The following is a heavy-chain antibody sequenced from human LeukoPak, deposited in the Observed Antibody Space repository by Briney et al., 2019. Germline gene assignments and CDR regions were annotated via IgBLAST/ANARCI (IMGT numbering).Heavy chain of an antibody. J-gene: IGHJ4*02. CDR1: GFSFSTYG. CDR2: IRHEGIDK. CDR3: ATDFNWAWNY. D-gene: IGHD7-27*01. V-gene: IGHV3-30*02. Sequence: GGSLRLSCVASGFSFSTYGMHWVSQAPGKGLEWVSFIRHEGIDKYYAQSVKGRFTISRDDSRNTQYLQMNSLRSEDTAIYYCATDFNWAWNYWGQGTLVTVSS.